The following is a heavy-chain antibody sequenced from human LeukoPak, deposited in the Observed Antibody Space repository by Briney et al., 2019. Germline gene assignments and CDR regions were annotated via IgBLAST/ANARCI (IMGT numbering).Heavy chain of an antibody. V-gene: IGHV3-15*01. CDR3: TTYRAKLELWFGELFTWFDP. J-gene: IGHJ5*02. CDR2: IKSKTDGGTT. Sequence: GGSLRLSCAASGFTFSNAWMSWVRQAPGKGLEWVGRIKSKTDGGTTDYAAPVKGRFTISRDDSKNTLYLQMNSLKTEDTAVYYCTTYRAKLELWFGELFTWFDPWGQGTLVTVSS. CDR1: GFTFSNAW. D-gene: IGHD3-10*01.